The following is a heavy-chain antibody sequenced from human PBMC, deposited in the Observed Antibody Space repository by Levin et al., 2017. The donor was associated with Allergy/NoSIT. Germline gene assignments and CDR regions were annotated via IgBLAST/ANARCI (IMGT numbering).Heavy chain of an antibody. CDR3: TRASVTAVQFDYYFGMDV. CDR1: GGTFSRYA. Sequence: SVKVSCKASGGTFSRYAINWVRQAPGQGLEWMGGIIPMFGKANYALKFDGRVTISADKSTTTAYMELSSLSSDDTAIYYCTRASVTAVQFDYYFGMDVWGQGTTVTVPS. CDR2: IIPMFGKA. J-gene: IGHJ6*02. V-gene: IGHV1-69*06. D-gene: IGHD5-18*01.